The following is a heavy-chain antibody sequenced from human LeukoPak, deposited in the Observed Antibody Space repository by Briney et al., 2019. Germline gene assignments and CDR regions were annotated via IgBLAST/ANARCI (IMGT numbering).Heavy chain of an antibody. CDR1: GYTFTSYD. V-gene: IGHV1-8*01. Sequence: ASVKVSCKASGYTFTSYDINWVRQATGQGLEWMGWMNPNSGNTGYAQKFQGRVTMTRDTSISTAYMELSRLRSDDTAVYYCASPGDSSSWSYFDYWGQGTLVTVSS. CDR2: MNPNSGNT. CDR3: ASPGDSSSWSYFDY. D-gene: IGHD6-13*01. J-gene: IGHJ4*02.